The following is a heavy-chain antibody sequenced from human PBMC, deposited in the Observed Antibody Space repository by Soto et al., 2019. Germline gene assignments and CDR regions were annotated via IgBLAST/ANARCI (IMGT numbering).Heavy chain of an antibody. CDR3: ARGLTAIVYIVVVVAANQGDAFDT. CDR2: INPNSGGT. J-gene: IGHJ3*02. Sequence: ASVKVSCKASGYTFTGYYMHWVRQAPGQGLEWMGWINPNSGGTNYAQKFQGWVTMTRDTSISTAYMELSRLRSDDTAVYYCARGLTAIVYIVVVVAANQGDAFDTWGQETMVTVSS. V-gene: IGHV1-2*04. D-gene: IGHD2-15*01. CDR1: GYTFTGYY.